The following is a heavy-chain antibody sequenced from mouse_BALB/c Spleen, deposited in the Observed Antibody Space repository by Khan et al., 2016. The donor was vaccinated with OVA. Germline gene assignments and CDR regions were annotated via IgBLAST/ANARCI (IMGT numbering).Heavy chain of an antibody. CDR2: INPYNDGT. CDR3: ARLDYCGSNSFAY. V-gene: IGHV1S136*01. CDR1: GYTFTSYV. Sequence: VQLKESGPELVKPGASVKMSCKASGYTFTSYVMHWVKQKPGQGLEWIGYINPYNDGTKYNEKFKGKATLTSDKSSSTAYMELSSLTSEDSAVYDCARLDYCGSNSFAYWGQGTLVTVSA. J-gene: IGHJ3*01. D-gene: IGHD1-1*01.